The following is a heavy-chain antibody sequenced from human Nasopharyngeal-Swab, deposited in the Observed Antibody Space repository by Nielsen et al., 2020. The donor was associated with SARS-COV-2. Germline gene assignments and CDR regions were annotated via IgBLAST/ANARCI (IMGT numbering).Heavy chain of an antibody. CDR3: AKDPEQQLANYFDY. D-gene: IGHD6-13*01. J-gene: IGHJ4*02. V-gene: IGHV3-30*18. CDR2: ISYDGSNK. Sequence: GGSLRLSCAASGFTFSSYGMHWVRQAPGKGLEWVAVISYDGSNKYYADSVKGRFTISRDNSKNTLYLQMNSLRAEDTAVYYCAKDPEQQLANYFDYWGQGTLVTDSS. CDR1: GFTFSSYG.